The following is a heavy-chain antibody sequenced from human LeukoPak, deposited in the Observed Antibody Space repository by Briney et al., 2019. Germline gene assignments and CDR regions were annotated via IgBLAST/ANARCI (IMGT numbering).Heavy chain of an antibody. CDR2: IYHNGRT. V-gene: IGHV4-30-4*08. D-gene: IGHD3-9*01. Sequence: SSETLSLTCTVSGGTINSGEHYWGWIRQTPGKGLEWIGYIYHNGRTYSNPSLKSRLDLSVDTSKNQFSLKLTSVTVADTALYNCARYYDILSHMDVWGKGTTVTVCS. CDR3: ARYYDILSHMDV. J-gene: IGHJ6*03. CDR1: GGTINSGEHY.